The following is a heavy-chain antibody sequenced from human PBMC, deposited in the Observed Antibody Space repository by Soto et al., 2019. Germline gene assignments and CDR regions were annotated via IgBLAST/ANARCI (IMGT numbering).Heavy chain of an antibody. J-gene: IGHJ4*02. D-gene: IGHD2-2*01. Sequence: EVQLLESGGGLVQPGGSLRLSCAASGFPFSTSGMLWVRQPPGEGLEWVSAIGPNPSNTNYADSVKGRFTISRDNSKNTVFLQMSTLIAEDTALYYCATARHCSRDACPAAEWGQGTLITVSS. V-gene: IGHV3-23*05. CDR1: GFPFSTSG. CDR3: ATARHCSRDACPAAE. CDR2: IGPNPSNT.